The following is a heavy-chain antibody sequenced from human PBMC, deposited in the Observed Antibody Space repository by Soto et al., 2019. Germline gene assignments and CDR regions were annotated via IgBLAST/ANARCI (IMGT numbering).Heavy chain of an antibody. D-gene: IGHD6-19*01. CDR2: INSDGSST. V-gene: IGHV3-74*01. J-gene: IGHJ1*01. CDR1: GFTFSTYN. Sequence: EVQLVESGGGLVQPGGSLRLSCGASGFTFSTYNMHWVRQGPGKGLVWVSRINSDGSSTRYADSVKGRFTISRDNAKNTLYLQLNSLGIEDTVINYGARGGAVGSGWYDGHWGRGTLVTVAS. CDR3: ARGGAVGSGWYDGH.